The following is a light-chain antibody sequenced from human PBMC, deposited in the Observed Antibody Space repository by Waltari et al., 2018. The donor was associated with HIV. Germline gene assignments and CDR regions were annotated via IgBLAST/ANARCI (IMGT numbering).Light chain of an antibody. CDR2: STD. J-gene: IGLJ1*01. CDR1: SSNLGSNT. CDR3: ATWDDSLKGCV. Sequence: QSVLIQTPSASGTPGQRVTISCSGGSSNLGSNTVNWYQQLPGTAPKLLIYSTDQRPSGVPDRFPGSKSGTSASLAISGLQSEDEADYYCATWDDSLKGCVFGTGTTVTVL. V-gene: IGLV1-44*01.